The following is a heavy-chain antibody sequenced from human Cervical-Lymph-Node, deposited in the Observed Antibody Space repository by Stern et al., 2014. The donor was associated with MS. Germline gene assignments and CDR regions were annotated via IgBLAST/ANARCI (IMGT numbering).Heavy chain of an antibody. J-gene: IGHJ6*02. CDR2: INPSGGST. CDR1: GSTFTSYY. V-gene: IGHV1-46*01. Sequence: QMQLVQSGAEVKKPGASVKVSCKASGSTFTSYYMHWVRQPPGQGLEWMGIINPSGGSTSYAQKFQGRVTLTRDTSTSTVYMELSSLRSEDTAVYYCARDSRRGMDVWGQGTTVTVSS. CDR3: ARDSRRGMDV.